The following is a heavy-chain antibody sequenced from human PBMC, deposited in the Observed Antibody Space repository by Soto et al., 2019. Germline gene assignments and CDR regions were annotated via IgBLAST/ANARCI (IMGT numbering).Heavy chain of an antibody. J-gene: IGHJ6*02. CDR3: AKDRGYCSSTSCYTGYYYYGMDV. CDR2: ISWNSGSI. CDR1: GFTFYNYA. V-gene: IGHV3-9*01. D-gene: IGHD2-2*02. Sequence: PGGSLRLSCAASGFTFYNYAMTWVRQAPGKGLEWVSGISWNSGSIGYADSVKGRFTISRDNAKNSLYLQMNSLRAEDTALYYCAKDRGYCSSTSCYTGYYYYGMDVWGQGTTVTVSS.